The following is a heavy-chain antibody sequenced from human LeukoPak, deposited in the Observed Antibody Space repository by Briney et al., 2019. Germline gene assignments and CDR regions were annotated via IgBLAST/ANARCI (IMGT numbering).Heavy chain of an antibody. CDR3: ARRGYSSGSNWFDP. J-gene: IGHJ5*02. CDR2: IYYIGST. CDR1: GGSINSYY. D-gene: IGHD6-19*01. V-gene: IGHV4-59*08. Sequence: SETLSLTCTVPGGSINSYYWSWIRQPPGKGLEWIGYIYYIGSTNYNPSLRGRATTSVDTSNNQFYLKLSSVTAADTAVYYCARRGYSSGSNWFDPWGQGTLVTVSS.